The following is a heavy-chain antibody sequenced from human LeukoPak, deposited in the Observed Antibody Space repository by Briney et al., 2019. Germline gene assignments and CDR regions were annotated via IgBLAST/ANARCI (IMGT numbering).Heavy chain of an antibody. V-gene: IGHV4-39*07. CDR1: GGPIFSSSCY. D-gene: IGHD2-2*01. CDR3: ARSGPPAGRPDAFYI. CDR2: TYYSGRT. J-gene: IGHJ3*02. Sequence: PSETLSLTCTVSGGPIFSSSCYWGWIRQPPGKGLECIGTTYYSGRTYHNPSLNNRVTISLDTSRNRLSLKLSSVTAADTAVYYCARSGPPAGRPDAFYIWGQGTMATVSS.